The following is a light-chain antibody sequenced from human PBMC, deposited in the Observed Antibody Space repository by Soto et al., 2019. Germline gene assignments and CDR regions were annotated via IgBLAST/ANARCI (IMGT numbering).Light chain of an antibody. CDR1: QSVSGD. J-gene: IGKJ1*01. CDR3: QQYNNRPRT. CDR2: GAF. Sequence: EIVMTQSPATLSLSPGERATLSCRASQSVSGDLAWYQQKPGQAPRLLIYGAFTRATGVPGRFSGSGSGTEFTLTISSLQSEDFAVYYCQQYNNRPRTFGQGTKVEIK. V-gene: IGKV3-15*01.